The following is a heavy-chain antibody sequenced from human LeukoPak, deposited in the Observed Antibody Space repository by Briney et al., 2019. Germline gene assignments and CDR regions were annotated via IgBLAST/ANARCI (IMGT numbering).Heavy chain of an antibody. Sequence: GGSLRLSCEVSGFPFTLYSMNWVRQAPGKGLEWLSYISSSTNTIYYADSVKGRFTISRDNAKNSLYLQMNGLGAEDTAVYYCARIAAAGFDYWGQGTLVTVSS. CDR1: GFPFTLYS. CDR3: ARIAAAGFDY. V-gene: IGHV3-48*04. CDR2: ISSSTNTI. D-gene: IGHD6-13*01. J-gene: IGHJ4*02.